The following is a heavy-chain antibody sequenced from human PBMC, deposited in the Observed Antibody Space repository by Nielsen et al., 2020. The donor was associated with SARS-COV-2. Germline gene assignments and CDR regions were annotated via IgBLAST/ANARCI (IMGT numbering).Heavy chain of an antibody. Sequence: SGPTLVKPPQTLTLTCTFSGFSLSTSGMCVSWIRQPPGKALEWLARIDWDDDKYYSTSLKTRLTISKDTSKNQVVLTMTNMDPVDTATYYCARMGIAGRAFNWFDPWGQGTLVTVSS. CDR1: GFSLSTSGMC. CDR3: ARMGIAGRAFNWFDP. J-gene: IGHJ5*02. V-gene: IGHV2-70*11. D-gene: IGHD6-13*01. CDR2: IDWDDDK.